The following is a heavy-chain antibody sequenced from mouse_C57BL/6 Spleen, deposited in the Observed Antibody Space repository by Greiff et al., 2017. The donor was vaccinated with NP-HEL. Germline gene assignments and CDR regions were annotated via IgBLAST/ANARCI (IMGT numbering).Heavy chain of an antibody. CDR1: GYTFTSYW. CDR2: IYPSDSET. D-gene: IGHD2-4*01. V-gene: IGHV1-61*01. Sequence: VKLQQPGAELVRPGSSVKLSCKASGYTFTSYWMDWVKQRPGQGLEWIGNIYPSDSETHYNQKFKDKATLTVDKSSSTAYMQLSSLTSEDSAVYYCARELRGLRRDYYAMDYWGQGTSVTVSS. J-gene: IGHJ4*01. CDR3: ARELRGLRRDYYAMDY.